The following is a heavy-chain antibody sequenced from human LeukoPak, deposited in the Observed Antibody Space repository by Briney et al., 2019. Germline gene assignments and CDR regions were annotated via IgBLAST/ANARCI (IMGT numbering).Heavy chain of an antibody. J-gene: IGHJ4*02. CDR2: ISSSSSYI. CDR3: AREGSSSWYEVTAIDY. V-gene: IGHV3-21*01. D-gene: IGHD6-13*01. Sequence: GGSLRLSCAASGFAFSTYEMNWVRQAPGKGLEWVSSISSSSSYIYYADSVKGRFTISRDNAKNSLYLQMNSLRAEDTAVYYCAREGSSSWYEVTAIDYWGQGTLVTVSS. CDR1: GFAFSTYE.